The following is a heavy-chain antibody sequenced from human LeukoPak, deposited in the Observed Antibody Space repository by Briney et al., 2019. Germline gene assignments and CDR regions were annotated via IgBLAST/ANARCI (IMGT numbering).Heavy chain of an antibody. CDR1: GYTFTGYY. D-gene: IGHD6-19*01. CDR2: INPNSGGT. J-gene: IGHJ4*02. Sequence: ASVKVSCKASGYTFTGYYMHWVRQAPGQGLEWMGWINPNSGGTNYAQKFQGRVTMTRDTSISTAYMELSRLRSDDTAVYYCARDMISSGWYSALGYWGQGTLVTVSS. CDR3: ARDMISSGWYSALGY. V-gene: IGHV1-2*02.